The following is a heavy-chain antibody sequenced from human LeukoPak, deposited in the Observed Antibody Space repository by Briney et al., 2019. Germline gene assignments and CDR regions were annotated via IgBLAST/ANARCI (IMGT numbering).Heavy chain of an antibody. J-gene: IGHJ4*02. V-gene: IGHV4-39*07. Sequence: SETLSLTCTVSGGSISGSNYYWGWIRQPPGNGLEWIGSIYDSGSTYYNPSLKSRVTISVDTSKNQFSLKLSSVTAADTAVYYCARDLYVYYGSGSYLYFDYWGQGTLVTVSS. CDR1: GGSISGSNYY. CDR3: ARDLYVYYGSGSYLYFDY. CDR2: IYDSGST. D-gene: IGHD3-10*01.